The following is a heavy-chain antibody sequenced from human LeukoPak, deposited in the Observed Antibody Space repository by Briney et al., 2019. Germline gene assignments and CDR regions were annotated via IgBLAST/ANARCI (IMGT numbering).Heavy chain of an antibody. CDR3: AKVYGDYIMDV. CDR2: VYHSGSA. J-gene: IGHJ6*02. V-gene: IGHV4-30-2*01. CDR1: GGSVGSGGHS. D-gene: IGHD4-17*01. Sequence: PSQTLSLTCAVSGGSVGSGGHSWSWIRQPPGKGLEWIGYVYHSGSAYYNPSLKSRVTISVDKSKNQFSLKLNSVTAADTAIYYCAKVYGDYIMDVWGQGTTVTVSS.